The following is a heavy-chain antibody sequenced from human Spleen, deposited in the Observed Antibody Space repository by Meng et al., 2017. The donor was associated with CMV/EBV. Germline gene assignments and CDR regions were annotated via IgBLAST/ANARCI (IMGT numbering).Heavy chain of an antibody. CDR1: IRSISYD. V-gene: IGHV4-39*01. J-gene: IGHJ4*02. Sequence: IRSISYDCCWFRQPPGKVLWLLRSIDYSVVTYYKPTRKTPVTMSVDTSKSHFSLKLSYVTAADTAVYYGAGSPIQLCLHYAYYFDYWGQGTLVTVSS. D-gene: IGHD5-18*01. CDR2: IDYSVVT. CDR3: AGSPIQLCLHYAYYFDY.